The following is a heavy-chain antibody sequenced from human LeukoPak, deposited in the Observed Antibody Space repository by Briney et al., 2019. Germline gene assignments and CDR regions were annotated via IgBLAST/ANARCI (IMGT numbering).Heavy chain of an antibody. V-gene: IGHV1-18*01. CDR1: GYTFTSYG. CDR2: ISAYNGNT. CDR3: ARGGPWIQLWFENWFDP. D-gene: IGHD5-18*01. Sequence: ASVKVSCKASGYTFTSYGISWVRRAPGQGLEWMGWISAYNGNTNYAQKLQGRVTMTTDTSTSTAYMELRSLRSDDTAVYYCARGGPWIQLWFENWFDPWGQGTLVTVSS. J-gene: IGHJ5*02.